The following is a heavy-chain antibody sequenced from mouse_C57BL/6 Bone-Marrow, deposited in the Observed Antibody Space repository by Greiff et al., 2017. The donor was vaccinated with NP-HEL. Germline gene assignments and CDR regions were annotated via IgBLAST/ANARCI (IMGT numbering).Heavy chain of an antibody. CDR1: GFTFSSYG. Sequence: EVKLLESGGDLVKPGGSLKLSCAASGFTFSSYGMSWVRQTPDKRLEWVATISSCGSYTYYPASVKGRFTISRDNAKTTLYMQMSSLKSEDTAMYYCASPYDYDVAWFAYGGQGTRVTVSA. J-gene: IGHJ3*01. CDR3: ASPYDYDVAWFAY. D-gene: IGHD2-4*01. CDR2: ISSCGSYT. V-gene: IGHV5-6*01.